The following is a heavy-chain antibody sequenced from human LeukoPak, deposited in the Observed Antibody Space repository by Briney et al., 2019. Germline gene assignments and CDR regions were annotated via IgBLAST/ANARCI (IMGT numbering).Heavy chain of an antibody. J-gene: IGHJ4*02. CDR2: ISSSGSTI. CDR3: ARDPETGTTYIDY. Sequence: GGSLRLSCAASGFTFSSYEMNWVRQAPGKGLEWVSYISSSGSTIYYADSVKGRFTISRDNAKNSLYLQMNSLGAEDTAVYYCARDPETGTTYIDYWGQGTLVTVSS. CDR1: GFTFSSYE. V-gene: IGHV3-48*03. D-gene: IGHD1-7*01.